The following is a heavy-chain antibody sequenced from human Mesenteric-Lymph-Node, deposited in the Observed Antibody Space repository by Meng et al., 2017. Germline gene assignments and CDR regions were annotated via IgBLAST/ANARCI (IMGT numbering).Heavy chain of an antibody. CDR2: IYYSGST. CDR3: ARVSSGWDYFDY. Sequence: QVQLQESGPGLVKPSQTLSLTCTVSGGSISRGGYYWSWIRQHPGKGLEWIGYIYYSGSTYYNPSLKRRVIISIDTSKNQFSLNLRSVTAADTAVYYCARVSSGWDYFDYWGQGTLVTVSS. D-gene: IGHD6-19*01. CDR1: GGSISRGGYY. V-gene: IGHV4-31*03. J-gene: IGHJ4*02.